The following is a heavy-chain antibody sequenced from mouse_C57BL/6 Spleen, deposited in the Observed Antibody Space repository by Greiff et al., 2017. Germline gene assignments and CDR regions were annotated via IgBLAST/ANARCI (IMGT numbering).Heavy chain of an antibody. V-gene: IGHV1-64*01. Sequence: QVQLQQPGAELVKPGASVKLSCKASGYTFTSYWMHWVKQRPGQGLEWIGMIHPNSGSTNYNEKFKSKATLTVDKSSCTAYMQLSSLTSEDSAVYYCARWGDGYHWYFDVWGTGTTVTVSS. CDR2: IHPNSGST. CDR1: GYTFTSYW. CDR3: ARWGDGYHWYFDV. J-gene: IGHJ1*03. D-gene: IGHD2-3*01.